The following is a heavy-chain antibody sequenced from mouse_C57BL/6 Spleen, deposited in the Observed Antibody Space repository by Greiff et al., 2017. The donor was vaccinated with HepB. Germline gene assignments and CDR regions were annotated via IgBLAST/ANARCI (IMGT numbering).Heavy chain of an antibody. Sequence: VQLQQSGPELVKPGASVKISCKASGYAFSSSWMNWVKQRPGKGLEWIGRIYPGDGDTNYNGKFKGKATLTADKSSSTAYMQLSSLTSEDSAVYFCARSEGLWYPFAYWGQGTLVTVSA. J-gene: IGHJ3*01. D-gene: IGHD2-1*01. CDR1: GYAFSSSW. V-gene: IGHV1-82*01. CDR3: ARSEGLWYPFAY. CDR2: IYPGDGDT.